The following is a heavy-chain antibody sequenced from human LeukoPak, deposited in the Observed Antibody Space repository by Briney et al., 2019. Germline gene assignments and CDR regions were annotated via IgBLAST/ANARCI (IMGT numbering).Heavy chain of an antibody. D-gene: IGHD6-19*01. J-gene: IGHJ4*02. V-gene: IGHV3-74*01. Sequence: GGSLRLSCAASGFTFSSYWMHWVRQAPGKGLVWVSRINSDGSSTSYADSVKGRITISRDNSKNTLDLQMNSLRDEDTALYYCARGRKYTSGWMGADSWGQGTLVTVSS. CDR3: ARGRKYTSGWMGADS. CDR1: GFTFSSYW. CDR2: INSDGSST.